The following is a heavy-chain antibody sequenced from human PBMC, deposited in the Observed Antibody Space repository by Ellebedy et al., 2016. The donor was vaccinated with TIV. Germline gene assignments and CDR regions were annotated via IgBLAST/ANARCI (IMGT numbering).Heavy chain of an antibody. CDR2: ITASGGNT. D-gene: IGHD4-23*01. CDR1: GLTFSSHA. CDR3: ARDPVGVGPAFDV. Sequence: GESLKISCAASGLTFSSHAMSWVRQAPGKGPEWVSSITASGGNTYYADTVKGRFTISRDNSKDTLFLQMNSQSAEDTAIYFCARDPVGVGPAFDVWGQGTMVTVSS. V-gene: IGHV3-23*01. J-gene: IGHJ3*01.